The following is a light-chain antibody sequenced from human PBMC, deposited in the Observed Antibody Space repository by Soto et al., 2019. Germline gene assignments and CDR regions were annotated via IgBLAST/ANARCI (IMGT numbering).Light chain of an antibody. J-gene: IGKJ1*01. V-gene: IGKV1-5*03. CDR1: QSISPW. Sequence: DIQMTQSPSTLSAFVGDRVTITCRASQSISPWLAWYQQKPGKVPKLLIHKTSSLESGVPSRFSGSGSGTEFALTISSLQPDDFATYYCHQYYTYPWTFGQGTKVDNK. CDR3: HQYYTYPWT. CDR2: KTS.